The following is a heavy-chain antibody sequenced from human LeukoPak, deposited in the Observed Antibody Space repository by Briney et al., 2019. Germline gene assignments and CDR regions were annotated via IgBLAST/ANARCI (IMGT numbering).Heavy chain of an antibody. D-gene: IGHD3-10*01. CDR1: GFTVRDSY. V-gene: IGHV3-53*01. CDR2: IYVSGTT. J-gene: IGHJ4*02. CDR3: GRHAYGGSPPLS. Sequence: GGSLRLSCAASGFTVRDSYMSWVRQAPGKRLEWLAFIYVSGTTFYAASVKGRFTISRDNSKNTVYLQMNNLRAEDTALYYCGRHAYGGSPPLSWGQGALVTVS.